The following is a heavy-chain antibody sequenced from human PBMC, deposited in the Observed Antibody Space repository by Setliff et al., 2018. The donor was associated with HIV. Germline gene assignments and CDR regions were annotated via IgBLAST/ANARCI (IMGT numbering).Heavy chain of an antibody. Sequence: GSLRLSCAASGFTFSRYAMSWVRQAPGKGLEWVSSISGRGGGPYYAESAKGRFTISRDNSQNTLYLQMNSLRAEDTAVYYCAKRGPEQTVAGARKYYNAMDVWGQGTAVTVSS. J-gene: IGHJ6*02. CDR1: GFTFSRYA. CDR2: ISGRGGGP. V-gene: IGHV3-23*01. D-gene: IGHD6-19*01. CDR3: AKRGPEQTVAGARKYYNAMDV.